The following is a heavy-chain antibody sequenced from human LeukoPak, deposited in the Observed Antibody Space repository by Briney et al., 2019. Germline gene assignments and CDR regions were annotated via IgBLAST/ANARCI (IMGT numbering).Heavy chain of an antibody. D-gene: IGHD5-18*01. V-gene: IGHV4-34*01. CDR1: GGSFSGNY. J-gene: IGHJ4*02. CDR3: AWGGIQLGFSY. CDR2: INHSGST. Sequence: SGTLSLTCAVYGGSFSGNYWSWIRQPPGKGLEWIGEINHSGSTNYNPSLKSRVTISVDTSKNQFSLKLRSVTAADTAVYYCAWGGIQLGFSYWRQGTLVTVSS.